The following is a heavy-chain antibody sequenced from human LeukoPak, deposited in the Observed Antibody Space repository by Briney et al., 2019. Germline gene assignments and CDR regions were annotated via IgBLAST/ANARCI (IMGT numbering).Heavy chain of an antibody. D-gene: IGHD6-19*01. CDR1: GFTFSTYA. CDR2: LNSDGSIT. J-gene: IGHJ4*02. CDR3: ARVLGTGYASGWFGEAFDY. V-gene: IGHV3-74*03. Sequence: GGSLRLSCAASGFTFSTYAMHWVRQAPGKGLVWVSRLNSDGSITTYADSVKGRFTISRDNAKNTLYLQMNSLRAEDTAVYYCARVLGTGYASGWFGEAFDYWGQGSLVTVSS.